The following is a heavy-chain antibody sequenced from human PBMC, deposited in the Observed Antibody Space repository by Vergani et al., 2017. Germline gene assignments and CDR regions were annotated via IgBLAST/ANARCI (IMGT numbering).Heavy chain of an antibody. D-gene: IGHD3-9*01. CDR3: ARIGSHSVYYDILTGYYAFDY. Sequence: QVQLVESGGGVVQPGRSLRLSCAASGFTFSSYGMHWVRQAPGKGLEWVAVIWYDGSNKYYADSVKGRFTISRDNSKNTLYLQMNSLRAEDTAVYYCARIGSHSVYYDILTGYYAFDYWGQGTLVTVSS. CDR2: IWYDGSNK. V-gene: IGHV3-33*01. CDR1: GFTFSSYG. J-gene: IGHJ4*02.